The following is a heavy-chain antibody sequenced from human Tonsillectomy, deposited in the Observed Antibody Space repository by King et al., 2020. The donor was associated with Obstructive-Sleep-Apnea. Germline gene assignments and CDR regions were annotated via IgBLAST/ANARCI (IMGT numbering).Heavy chain of an antibody. CDR2: IWYDGSNK. CDR1: GFTFSSYG. V-gene: IGHV3-33*01. J-gene: IGHJ3*02. Sequence: VQLVESGGGVVQPGRSLRLSCAASGFTFSSYGMHWVRQAPGKGLEWVAFIWYDGSNKYYADSVKGRFTISRDNSKNTLYLQMNSLRAEDTAVYYCARGAHIIVGAIVAFDIWGQGTMVTVSS. CDR3: ARGAHIIVGAIVAFDI. D-gene: IGHD1-26*01.